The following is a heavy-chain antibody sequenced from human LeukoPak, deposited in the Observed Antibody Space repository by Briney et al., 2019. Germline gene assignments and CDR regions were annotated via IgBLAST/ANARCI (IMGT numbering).Heavy chain of an antibody. CDR3: AKDLTASETTVTAEYFQH. CDR2: ISGSGGST. V-gene: IGHV3-23*01. CDR1: GFTFSSYA. D-gene: IGHD4-17*01. Sequence: VGSLTVPRAASGFTFSSYAISWVRQAPGKGLEWVSAISGSGGSTYYADSVKGRFTISKDNSKNTLYLQMNSLRAEDTAVYYCAKDLTASETTVTAEYFQHWG. J-gene: IGHJ1*01.